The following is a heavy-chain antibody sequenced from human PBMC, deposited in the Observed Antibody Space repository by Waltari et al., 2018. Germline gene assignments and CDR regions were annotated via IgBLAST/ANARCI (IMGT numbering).Heavy chain of an antibody. J-gene: IGHJ4*02. V-gene: IGHV3-7*01. D-gene: IGHD3-22*01. CDR1: GFTFRNYW. CDR3: VRDSYYYDATGYYHFDS. Sequence: EVQLVESGGGWVQPGGSVRLSCAASGFTFRNYWMSWVRQAPGKGLEWVANIKQDGNEKYYVDSVKGRFTIYRDNAKNSLFLQMNSLRAEDTAVYYCVRDSYYYDATGYYHFDSWGQGTLVTVSS. CDR2: IKQDGNEK.